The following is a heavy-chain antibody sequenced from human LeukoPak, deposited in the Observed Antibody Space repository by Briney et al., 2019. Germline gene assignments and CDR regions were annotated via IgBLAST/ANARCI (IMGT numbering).Heavy chain of an antibody. CDR1: GFTFSSYA. D-gene: IGHD3-3*01. Sequence: GGSLRLSCAASGFTFSSYAMSWVRQAPGKGLEWVSAISGSGGSTYYADSVKGRFTISRDNSKNTLYLQMNSLRAEDTAVYYCAKGQTIFGVVIIPNFDYWGQGTLVTVSS. CDR3: AKGQTIFGVVIIPNFDY. CDR2: ISGSGGST. V-gene: IGHV3-23*01. J-gene: IGHJ4*02.